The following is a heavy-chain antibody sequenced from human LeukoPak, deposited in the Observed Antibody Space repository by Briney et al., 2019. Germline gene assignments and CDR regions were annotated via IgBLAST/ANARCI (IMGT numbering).Heavy chain of an antibody. CDR1: GGSFSGYY. V-gene: IGHV4-31*11. D-gene: IGHD4-17*01. CDR2: IYYSGST. J-gene: IGHJ6*03. Sequence: SETLSLTCAVYGGSFSGYYWSWIRQHPGKGLEWIGYIYYSGSTYYNPSLKSRVTISVDTSKNQFSLKLSSVTAADTAVYYCASFSYGYYYYYYMDVWGKGTTVTVSS. CDR3: ASFSYGYYYYYYMDV.